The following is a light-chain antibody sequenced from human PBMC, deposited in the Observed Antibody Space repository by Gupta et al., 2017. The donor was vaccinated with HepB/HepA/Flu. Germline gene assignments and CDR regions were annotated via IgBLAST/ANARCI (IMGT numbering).Light chain of an antibody. Sequence: EIVLTQSPATLSLSPGERATLSCGASQSVSSYLAWYKQKPNQAPRLLIYDASNSYTGITARFGGGGFGKNVSLTNSSREQADFAGYYSQQHSNWPPWTFGPGTKVEIK. CDR1: QSVSSY. J-gene: IGKJ1*01. V-gene: IGKV3-11*01. CDR3: QQHSNWPPWT. CDR2: DAS.